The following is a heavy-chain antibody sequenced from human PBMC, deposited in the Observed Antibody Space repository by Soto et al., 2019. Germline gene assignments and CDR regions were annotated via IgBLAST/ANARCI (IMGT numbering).Heavy chain of an antibody. CDR2: IKSKTDGGTT. CDR1: GFTFSNAW. Sequence: GGSLRLSCAASGFTFSNAWMSWVRQAPGKGLEWVGRIKSKTDGGTTDYAAPVKGRFTISGDYSKNTLYLQMNSLKTEDTAVYYCTTDGGYNWNVAWYWGQGTLVTVSS. CDR3: TTDGGYNWNVAWY. J-gene: IGHJ4*02. V-gene: IGHV3-15*01. D-gene: IGHD1-20*01.